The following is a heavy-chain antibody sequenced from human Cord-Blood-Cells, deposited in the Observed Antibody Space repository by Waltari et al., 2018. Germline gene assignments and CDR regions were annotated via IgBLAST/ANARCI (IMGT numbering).Heavy chain of an antibody. CDR3: AREESSSSAFDY. J-gene: IGHJ4*02. V-gene: IGHV5-51*01. CDR1: GYSFPTSW. CDR2: IYPGDSDT. D-gene: IGHD6-6*01. Sequence: QLVQSGAQAKKPGASLTISCQGSGYSFPTSWIPWVRQMPGKGLEWMGIIYPGDSDTRYSPSFQGQVTISADKSISTAYLQWSSLKASDTAMYYCAREESSSSAFDYWGQGTLVTVSS.